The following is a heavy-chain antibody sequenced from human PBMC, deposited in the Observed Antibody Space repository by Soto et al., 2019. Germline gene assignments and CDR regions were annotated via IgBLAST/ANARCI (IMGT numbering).Heavy chain of an antibody. D-gene: IGHD3-10*01. J-gene: IGHJ4*02. Sequence: APVKVSCKASGFTFTSSAMQWVRQARGQRLEWIGWIVVGSGNTNYAQKFQERVTITRDMSTSTAYMELSSLRSEDTAVYYCAAADYYGSGSYYKPSDYWGQGTLVTVSS. V-gene: IGHV1-58*02. CDR2: IVVGSGNT. CDR3: AAADYYGSGSYYKPSDY. CDR1: GFTFTSSA.